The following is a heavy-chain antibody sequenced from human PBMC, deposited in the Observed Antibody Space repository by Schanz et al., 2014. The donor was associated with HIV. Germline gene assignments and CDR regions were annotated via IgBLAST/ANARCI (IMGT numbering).Heavy chain of an antibody. CDR2: ISSSSSTI. J-gene: IGHJ6*02. V-gene: IGHV3-48*02. Sequence: EVQLLESGGGLVQPGGSLRLSCAASGFTFTSYSMNWVRQAPGKGLEWVSYISSSSSTIYYADSVKGRFTISRDNAKSSLYLQMNSLRDEDTAVYYCARSNIAVSHAMDVWGQGTTVTVSS. CDR1: GFTFTSYS. CDR3: ARSNIAVSHAMDV. D-gene: IGHD6-19*01.